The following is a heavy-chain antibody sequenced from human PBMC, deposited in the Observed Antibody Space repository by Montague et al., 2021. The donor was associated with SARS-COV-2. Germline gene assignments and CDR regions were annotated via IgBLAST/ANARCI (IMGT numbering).Heavy chain of an antibody. V-gene: IGHV4-59*01. J-gene: IGHJ6*03. CDR1: GGSISSYY. CDR2: IYYSGST. D-gene: IGHD3-9*01. Sequence: SEALSLTCTVSGGSISSYYWSWIRQPPGKGLEWIGYIYYSGSTNYNPSLKSRVTISVDTSKNQFSLKLSSVTAADTAVYYCARDSRTDFDWLFPDSGSYYYYMDVWGKGTTVTVSS. CDR3: ARDSRTDFDWLFPDSGSYYYYMDV.